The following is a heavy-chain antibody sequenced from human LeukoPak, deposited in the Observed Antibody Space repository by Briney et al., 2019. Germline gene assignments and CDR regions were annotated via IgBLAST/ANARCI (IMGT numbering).Heavy chain of an antibody. CDR3: ARAHYGGNGFPFFDL. Sequence: SETLSLTCAVSGGSISSGGYSWRWIRQPPGKGLEWIGYIYHSGSTYYNPSLKSRVTISVDTSKNQFSLELSSVTAADTAVYYCARAHYGGNGFPFFDLWGQGTMVVVSS. J-gene: IGHJ3*01. CDR2: IYHSGST. CDR1: GGSISSGGYS. V-gene: IGHV4-30-2*01. D-gene: IGHD4-23*01.